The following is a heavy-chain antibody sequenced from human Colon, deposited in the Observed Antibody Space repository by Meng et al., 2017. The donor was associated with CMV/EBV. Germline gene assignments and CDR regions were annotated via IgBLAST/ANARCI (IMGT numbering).Heavy chain of an antibody. Sequence: GGSLRLSCGASGFTFSSYSMNWVRQAPGKGLEWVSSITSTSTYIYYADSVKGRFTISRDNAKNSLYLQMNSLRAEDTAVYYCARAHTIFGVVEPSDHWGQGTLVTVSS. J-gene: IGHJ4*02. CDR2: ITSTSTYI. CDR3: ARAHTIFGVVEPSDH. CDR1: GFTFSSYS. D-gene: IGHD3-3*01. V-gene: IGHV3-21*01.